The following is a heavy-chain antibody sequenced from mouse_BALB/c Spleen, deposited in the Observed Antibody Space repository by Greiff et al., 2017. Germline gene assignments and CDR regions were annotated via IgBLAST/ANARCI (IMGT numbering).Heavy chain of an antibody. CDR3: ARVGNYGLYAMDY. V-gene: IGHV5-6-5*01. Sequence: EVKLQESGGGLVKPGGSLKLSCAASGFTFSSYAMSWVRQTPEKRLEWVASISSGGSTYYPDSVKGRFTISRDNARNSLYLQMSSLRSEDTAIYYCARVGNYGLYAMDYWGQGTSVTVSS. CDR1: GFTFSSYA. J-gene: IGHJ4*01. CDR2: ISSGGST. D-gene: IGHD2-1*01.